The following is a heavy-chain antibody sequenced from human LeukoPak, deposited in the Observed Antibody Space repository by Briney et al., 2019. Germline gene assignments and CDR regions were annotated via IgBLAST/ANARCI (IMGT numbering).Heavy chain of an antibody. V-gene: IGHV4-59*01. CDR3: ARGRTSAFDI. CDR1: GGSISSYY. D-gene: IGHD3-3*01. Sequence: PSETLSLTCTVSGGSISSYYWSWIRQPPGKGLEWIGYIYYSGSTNYNPSLKSRVTISVDTSKNRFSLKLSSVTAADTAVYYCARGRTSAFDIWGQGTMVTVSS. CDR2: IYYSGST. J-gene: IGHJ3*02.